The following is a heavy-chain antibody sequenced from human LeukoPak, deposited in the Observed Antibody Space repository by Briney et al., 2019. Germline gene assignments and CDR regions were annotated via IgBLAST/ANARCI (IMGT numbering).Heavy chain of an antibody. D-gene: IGHD3-3*01. CDR2: INPNSGGT. V-gene: IGHV1-2*02. CDR1: GYTFTGYY. Sequence: ASVKVSCKASGYTFTGYYMHWVRQAPGQGLEWMGWINPNSGGTNYAQKFQGRVTMTRDTSISTAYMELSRLRSDDTAVYYCATTYDSWSGYLFDYWGQGTLVTVSS. J-gene: IGHJ4*02. CDR3: ATTYDSWSGYLFDY.